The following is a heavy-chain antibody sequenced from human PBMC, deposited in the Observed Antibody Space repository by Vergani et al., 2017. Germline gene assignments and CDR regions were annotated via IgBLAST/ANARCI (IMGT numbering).Heavy chain of an antibody. D-gene: IGHD2-2*01. Sequence: EVQLLESGGGLVQPGGSLRLSCAASGFTFSSYAMSWVRQAPGKGLEWVSAISGSGGSTYYADSVKGRFTISRDNSKNTLYLQMNSLRAEDTAVYYCANRGHVVPAAMLRYWGQGTLVTVSS. J-gene: IGHJ4*02. CDR3: ANRGHVVPAAMLRY. CDR2: ISGSGGST. CDR1: GFTFSSYA. V-gene: IGHV3-23*01.